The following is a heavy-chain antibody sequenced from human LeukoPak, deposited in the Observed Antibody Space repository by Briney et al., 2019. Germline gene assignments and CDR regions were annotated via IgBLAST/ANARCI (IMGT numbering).Heavy chain of an antibody. CDR3: ARGSVAGTRYYFDY. CDR2: IIPILGIA. D-gene: IGHD6-19*01. V-gene: IGHV1-69*04. J-gene: IGHJ4*02. CDR1: GGTFSSYA. Sequence: SVKVSCKASGGTFSSYAFSWVRQAPAQGLEWMGRIIPILGIANYAQKFQGRVTITADKSTSTAYMELSSLRSEDTAVYYCARGSVAGTRYYFDYWGQGTLVTVSS.